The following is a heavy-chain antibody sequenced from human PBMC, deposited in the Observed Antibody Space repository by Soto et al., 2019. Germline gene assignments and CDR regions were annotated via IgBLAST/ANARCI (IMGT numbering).Heavy chain of an antibody. Sequence: PGGSLRLSCAASGFTVSSNYISWVRQAPWKGLEGVSVIYSGGSTYYADSVKGRFTISRDNSKNTLYLQMNSLRAEDRALYYCARDWSSSGSNFGGMDVCGQGTTVGVCS. V-gene: IGHV3-53*01. D-gene: IGHD6-13*01. CDR2: IYSGGST. J-gene: IGHJ6*02. CDR1: GFTVSSNY. CDR3: ARDWSSSGSNFGGMDV.